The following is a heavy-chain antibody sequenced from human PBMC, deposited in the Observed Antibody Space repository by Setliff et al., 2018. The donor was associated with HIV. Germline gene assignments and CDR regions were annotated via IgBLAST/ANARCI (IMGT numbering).Heavy chain of an antibody. CDR2: INPKSGVA. D-gene: IGHD5-12*01. CDR3: ARAHFLVAMTRNWFDP. J-gene: IGHJ5*02. CDR1: GYTFTDFY. V-gene: IGHV1-2*06. Sequence: ASVKVSCKASGYTFTDFYIHWVRQAPGQGLEWIGRINPKSGVADYLKKFQGRVTMTTDTSTNTAHMELIRPRFDDTAVYYCARAHFLVAMTRNWFDPWGQGTLIAVSS.